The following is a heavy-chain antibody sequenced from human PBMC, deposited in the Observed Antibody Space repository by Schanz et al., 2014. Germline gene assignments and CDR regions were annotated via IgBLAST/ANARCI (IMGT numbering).Heavy chain of an antibody. CDR2: ISHSGGSK. Sequence: QVQLVESGGGVVQPGRSLRLSCAASGFIFSNYGMHWVRQAPGKGLEWVSSISHSGGSKYYADSVEGRFTISRDNSKNTLYLQMNSLRSEDTAVYYCAKDSTHIDIVLVPTAIDYWGRGTLVTVSS. D-gene: IGHD2-2*01. CDR1: GFIFSNYG. V-gene: IGHV3-NL1*01. CDR3: AKDSTHIDIVLVPTAIDY. J-gene: IGHJ4*02.